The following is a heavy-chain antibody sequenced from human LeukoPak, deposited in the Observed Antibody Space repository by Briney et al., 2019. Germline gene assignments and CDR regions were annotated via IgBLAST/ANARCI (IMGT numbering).Heavy chain of an antibody. CDR1: GGSFSGYY. J-gene: IGHJ4*02. D-gene: IGHD6-13*01. V-gene: IGHV4-34*01. CDR2: INHSGST. Sequence: SETLSLTCAVYGGSFSGYYWSWIRQPPGKGLEWIGEINHSGSTNYNPSLKSRVTISVDTSKKQFSLNLSSVTAADTAVYYCASQSTPDIAAGGNWDFDYWGQGTLVTVSS. CDR3: ASQSTPDIAAGGNWDFDY.